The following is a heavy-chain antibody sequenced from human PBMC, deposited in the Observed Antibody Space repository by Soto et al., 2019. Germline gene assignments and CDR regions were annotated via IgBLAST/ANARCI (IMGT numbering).Heavy chain of an antibody. V-gene: IGHV1-69*01. J-gene: IGHJ6*02. Sequence: QVQLVQSGAEVKKPGSSVKVSCKASGGTFSSYAISWVRQAPGQGLEWMGGIIPIFGTANYAQKFQGRVTITADEATSTAYRELSSLRSEDTAVYYWASVTGTISFGYYYYGMDVWGQGTTVTVSS. CDR1: GGTFSSYA. D-gene: IGHD1-7*01. CDR3: ASVTGTISFGYYYYGMDV. CDR2: IIPIFGTA.